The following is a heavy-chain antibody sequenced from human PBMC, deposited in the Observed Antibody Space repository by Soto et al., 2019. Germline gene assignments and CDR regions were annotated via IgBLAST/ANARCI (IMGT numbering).Heavy chain of an antibody. Sequence: SGPTLVNPTQTLTLTCTFSGFSLSTSGVGVGWIRQPPGKALEWLALIYWDDDKRYSPSLKSRLTITKDTPKNQVVLTMTNMEPVETATYYCALMCERRLAPAGTDGRIDYGGQETLVTVSS. V-gene: IGHV2-5*02. J-gene: IGHJ4*02. CDR3: ALMCERRLAPAGTDGRIDY. CDR1: GFSLSTSGVG. CDR2: IYWDDDK. D-gene: IGHD6-13*01.